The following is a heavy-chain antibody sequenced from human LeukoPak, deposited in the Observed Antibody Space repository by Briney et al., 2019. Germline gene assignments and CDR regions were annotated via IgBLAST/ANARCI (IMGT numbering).Heavy chain of an antibody. CDR3: ARSRRYQLLWVPYYYGMDV. CDR2: IYYSGST. CDR1: GGSISSGGYY. V-gene: IGHV4-31*03. D-gene: IGHD2-2*01. J-gene: IGHJ6*02. Sequence: SETLSLTCTVSGGSISSGGYYWSWIRQHPGKGLEWIGYIYYSGSTYYNPSLKSRVTISVDTSKNQFSLKLSSVTAADTAVYYCARSRRYQLLWVPYYYGMDVWGQGTTVTVSS.